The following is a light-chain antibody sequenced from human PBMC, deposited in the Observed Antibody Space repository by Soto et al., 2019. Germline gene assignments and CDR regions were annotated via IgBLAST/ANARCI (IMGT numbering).Light chain of an antibody. CDR2: AAS. CDR3: QQYNSYSRT. Sequence: DISMTQSPAALSAPVGDRVTITCRASQGIRNHLAWYQQKPGRVPKLLIHAASTLQSGVPSRFSGSGSGTDFTLTISSLQPDDFATYYCQQYNSYSRTFGQGTKVDIK. CDR1: QGIRNH. J-gene: IGKJ1*01. V-gene: IGKV1-27*01.